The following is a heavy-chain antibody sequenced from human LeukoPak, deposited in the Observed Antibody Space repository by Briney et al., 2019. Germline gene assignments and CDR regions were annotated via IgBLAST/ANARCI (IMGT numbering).Heavy chain of an antibody. D-gene: IGHD4-11*01. CDR2: IKQDGTEK. J-gene: IGHJ4*02. V-gene: IGHV3-7*01. CDR3: ARDLTTVTTAVFAY. Sequence: GGPLRLSCAASGFSFSTYWMSWVRQAPGKGLEWVANIKQDGTEKYYADSVKGRFTISRDNAKNSLHLQMNSLRAEDTAVYYCARDLTTVTTAVFAYWGQGTLVTVSS. CDR1: GFSFSTYW.